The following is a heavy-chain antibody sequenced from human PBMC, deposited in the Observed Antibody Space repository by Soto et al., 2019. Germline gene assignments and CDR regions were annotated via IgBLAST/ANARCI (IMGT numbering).Heavy chain of an antibody. D-gene: IGHD3-10*01. CDR3: ASWSNRSPLYYDGLDV. CDR1: GFIFSSNV. CDR2: LLYDGNNT. V-gene: IGHV3-33*01. Sequence: GGSLRLACVACGFIFSSNVMHWVRQAPGKGLEWVAALLYDGNNTNYAESVKGRFTISRGNSNNTLYLQMNRLTSDDTATYYCASWSNRSPLYYDGLDVWGQGTTVTVSS. J-gene: IGHJ6*02.